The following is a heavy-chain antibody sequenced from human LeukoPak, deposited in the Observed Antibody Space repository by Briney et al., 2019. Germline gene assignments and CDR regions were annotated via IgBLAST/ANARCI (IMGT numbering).Heavy chain of an antibody. J-gene: IGHJ6*03. V-gene: IGHV4-61*02. CDR1: GGSISSGSYY. Sequence: SETLSLTCTVSGGSISSGSYYWGWIRQPAGKGLEWIGRIYTSGSTNYNPSLKSRVTISVDTSKNRFSLKLSSVTAADTAVYYCARVPQYYYYYYMDVWGKGTTVTVSS. CDR2: IYTSGST. CDR3: ARVPQYYYYYYMDV.